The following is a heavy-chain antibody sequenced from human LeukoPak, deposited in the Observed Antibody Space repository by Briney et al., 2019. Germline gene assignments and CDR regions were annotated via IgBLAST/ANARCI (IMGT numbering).Heavy chain of an antibody. V-gene: IGHV3-53*04. J-gene: IGHJ4*02. CDR2: IYSGGST. Sequence: GGSLRLSCAASGFTFSNYAMSWVRQAPGKGLEWVSVIYSGGSTYYADSVKGRFTISRHNSKNTLYLQMNSLRAEDTAVYYCARDFPGELPDYWGQGTLVTVSS. CDR1: GFTFSNYA. D-gene: IGHD3-10*01. CDR3: ARDFPGELPDY.